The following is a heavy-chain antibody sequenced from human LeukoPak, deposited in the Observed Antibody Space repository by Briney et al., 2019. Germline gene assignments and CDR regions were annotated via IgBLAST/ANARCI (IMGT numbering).Heavy chain of an antibody. J-gene: IGHJ4*02. Sequence: SETLSLTCTVSGGSISSGGYYWSWIRQHSGKGLEWIGYIYYSGSTYYNPSLKSRVTISVDTSKNQFSLKLSSVTAADTAVYYCARDLGSGTPNWGQGTLVTVSS. D-gene: IGHD3-10*01. CDR3: ARDLGSGTPN. V-gene: IGHV4-31*03. CDR2: IYYSGST. CDR1: GGSISSGGYY.